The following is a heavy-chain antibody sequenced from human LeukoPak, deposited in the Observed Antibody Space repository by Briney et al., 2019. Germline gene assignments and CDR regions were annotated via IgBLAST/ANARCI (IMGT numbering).Heavy chain of an antibody. J-gene: IGHJ4*02. Sequence: ASVKVSCKASGYTFTGYCMHWVRQAPGQRLEWMGWINPNSGGTNYAQKFQGRVTMTRDTSISTAYMELSRLRSDDTAVYYCAREAFSRITIFGVADWGQGTLVTVSS. CDR3: AREAFSRITIFGVAD. CDR1: GYTFTGYC. V-gene: IGHV1-2*02. D-gene: IGHD3-3*01. CDR2: INPNSGGT.